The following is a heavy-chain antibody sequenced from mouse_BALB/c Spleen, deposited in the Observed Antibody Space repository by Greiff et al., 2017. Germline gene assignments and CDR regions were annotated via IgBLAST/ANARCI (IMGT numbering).Heavy chain of an antibody. V-gene: IGHV14-4*02. CDR1: GFNIKDYY. CDR3: ASYGSSYFDY. J-gene: IGHJ2*01. Sequence: VQLQQSGAELVRSGASVKLSCTASGFNIKDYYMHWVKQRPEQGLEWIGWIDPENGDTEYAPKFQGKATMTADTSSNTAYLQLSSLTSEDTAVYYCASYGSSYFDYWGQGTTLTVSS. CDR2: IDPENGDT. D-gene: IGHD1-1*01.